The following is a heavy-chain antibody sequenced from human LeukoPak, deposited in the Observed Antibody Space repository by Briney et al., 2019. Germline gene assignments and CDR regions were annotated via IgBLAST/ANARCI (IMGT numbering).Heavy chain of an antibody. J-gene: IGHJ4*02. CDR2: ISYDGSNK. CDR1: GFTFSSYG. D-gene: IGHD2-2*01. CDR3: AKETLYCSSTGCYSYFDY. Sequence: GRSLRLSCAASGFTFSSYGMHWVRQAPGKGLEWVAVISYDGSNKYYADSVKGRFTISRDNSKNTLYLQMNSLRAEDTAVYYCAKETLYCSSTGCYSYFDYWGQGTLVTVSS. V-gene: IGHV3-30*18.